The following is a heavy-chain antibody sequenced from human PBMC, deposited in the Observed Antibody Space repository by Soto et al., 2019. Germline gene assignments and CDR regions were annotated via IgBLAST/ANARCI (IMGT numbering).Heavy chain of an antibody. Sequence: QVQLQESGPGLVKPSQTLSLTCTVSGGSISSGGYYWSWIRQHPGKGLEWIGYIYYSGRTYYNPSLKSRVTISVDTSKNQFSLKLSSVTAADTAVYYCARVVSTYCSGGSCYSLWFDPWGQGTLVTVSS. CDR2: IYYSGRT. CDR3: ARVVSTYCSGGSCYSLWFDP. D-gene: IGHD2-15*01. CDR1: GGSISSGGYY. V-gene: IGHV4-31*03. J-gene: IGHJ5*02.